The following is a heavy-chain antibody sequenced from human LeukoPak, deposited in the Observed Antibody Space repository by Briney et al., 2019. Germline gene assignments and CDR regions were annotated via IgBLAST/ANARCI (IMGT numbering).Heavy chain of an antibody. CDR2: IYTSGST. D-gene: IGHD4-23*01. CDR1: GGSIRGGSDY. Sequence: PSQTLSLTCNVSGGSIRGGSDYWSWIRQPAGKGLEWIGRIYTSGSTNYNPSLKSRVTISVDTSKNQFSLKLSSVTAADTAVYYCARSDYGGSNRFDYWGQGTLVTVSS. J-gene: IGHJ4*02. V-gene: IGHV4-61*02. CDR3: ARSDYGGSNRFDY.